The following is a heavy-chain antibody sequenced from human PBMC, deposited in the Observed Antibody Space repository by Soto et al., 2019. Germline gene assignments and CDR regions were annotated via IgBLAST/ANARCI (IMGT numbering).Heavy chain of an antibody. J-gene: IGHJ4*02. CDR2: IYPGDSET. V-gene: IGHV5-51*01. CDR1: GYNFTTFW. Sequence: GESLKISCKGSGYNFTTFWIGWVRQVPGKGLEWMGIIYPGDSETKYSPDFEGQVTISADRSTNTAYLQWRSLRASDTAMYYCARLGFPGAIYFDSWGLGTLVTVSS. CDR3: ARLGFPGAIYFDS.